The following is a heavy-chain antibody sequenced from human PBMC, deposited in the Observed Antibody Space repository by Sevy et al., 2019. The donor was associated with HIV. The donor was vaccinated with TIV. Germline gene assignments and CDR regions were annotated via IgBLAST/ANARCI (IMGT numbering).Heavy chain of an antibody. D-gene: IGHD5-18*01. CDR1: GASFSDYY. CDR2: IHHSGST. CDR3: ARGVDTVVVIGSTPPVYWFAP. V-gene: IGHV4-34*01. Sequence: SETLSLTCAVYGASFSDYYWSWIRQSLDKGLEWIGEIHHSGSTNYNPSLESRVTMSVDTSRKQFSLNLTSVTAADTAVYYCARGVDTVVVIGSTPPVYWFAPWGQGNLVTVSS. J-gene: IGHJ5*02.